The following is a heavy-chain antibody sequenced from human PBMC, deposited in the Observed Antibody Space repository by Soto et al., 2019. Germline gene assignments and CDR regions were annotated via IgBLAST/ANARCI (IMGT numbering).Heavy chain of an antibody. Sequence: SETLSLTCPVSGGSISSSNWWSCVRQPPGKGLEWIGEIYHSGSTNYNPSLKSRVTISVEKSQNQSSLKLSSVTAADTAVYYCARAEGGNYYGMDVWGQGTTVTVS. CDR3: ARAEGGNYYGMDV. J-gene: IGHJ6*02. D-gene: IGHD3-16*01. CDR2: IYHSGST. CDR1: GGSISSSNW. V-gene: IGHV4-4*02.